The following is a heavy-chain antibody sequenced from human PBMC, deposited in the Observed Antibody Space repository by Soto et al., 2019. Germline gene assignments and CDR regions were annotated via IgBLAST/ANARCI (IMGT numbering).Heavy chain of an antibody. J-gene: IGHJ3*01. V-gene: IGHV3-30*18. D-gene: IGHD6-13*01. Sequence: QVQLVESGGGVVQPGRSLRLSCAASGFTFNNYGMHWVRQAPGKGLEWVATISNDGSDKYYADPVKGRLTISRDNSKNTGYLQMNSLRAEETAVYYCAKDQGIAASHGIDWGQGTMVTVSS. CDR3: AKDQGIAASHGID. CDR2: ISNDGSDK. CDR1: GFTFNNYG.